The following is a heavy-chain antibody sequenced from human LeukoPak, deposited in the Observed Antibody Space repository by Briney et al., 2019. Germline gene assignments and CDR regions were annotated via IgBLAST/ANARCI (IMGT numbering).Heavy chain of an antibody. Sequence: PSETLSLTCTVSGGSISSYYWSWIRQPPGKGLEWIGYIYYSGSTNYNPSLKSRVTISVDTSKNQFSLKLSSVTAADTAVYYCARNPSYDILTGYSDYYGMDAWGQGTTVTVSS. CDR2: IYYSGST. J-gene: IGHJ6*02. D-gene: IGHD3-9*01. CDR1: GGSISSYY. CDR3: ARNPSYDILTGYSDYYGMDA. V-gene: IGHV4-59*01.